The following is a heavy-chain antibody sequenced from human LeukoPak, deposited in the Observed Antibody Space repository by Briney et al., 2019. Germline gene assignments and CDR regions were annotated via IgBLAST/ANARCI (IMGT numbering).Heavy chain of an antibody. Sequence: GGSLRLSCAASGFTFASYAMSWVRQAPGKGLEWVSAISISGGSTYYADSVKGRFTISRDKSNTLYLQMNSLRAEDTAVYYCANSELGSSWSFDYWGQGTLVTVSS. CDR3: ANSELGSSWSFDY. V-gene: IGHV3-23*01. D-gene: IGHD6-13*01. J-gene: IGHJ4*02. CDR2: ISISGGST. CDR1: GFTFASYA.